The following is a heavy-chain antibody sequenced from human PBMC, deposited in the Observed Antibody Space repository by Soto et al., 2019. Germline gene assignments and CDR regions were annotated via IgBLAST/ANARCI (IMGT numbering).Heavy chain of an antibody. V-gene: IGHV3-30*18. CDR2: VSWDGSNT. CDR3: AKSTRGAWIQLSPHDN. Sequence: QVQLVESGGGVVQPGRSLRLSCAASGFTFNSFGMHWVRQAPGKGLEWVAVVSWDGSNTRYADSVKGRFTISRDNSKNTLYLQMNSLRPDDTAVYYCAKSTRGAWIQLSPHDNWGQGTLVTVSS. CDR1: GFTFNSFG. J-gene: IGHJ4*02. D-gene: IGHD5-18*01.